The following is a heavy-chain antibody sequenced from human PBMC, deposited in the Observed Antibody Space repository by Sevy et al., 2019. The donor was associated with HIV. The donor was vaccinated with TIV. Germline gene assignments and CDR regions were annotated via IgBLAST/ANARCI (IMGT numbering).Heavy chain of an antibody. Sequence: GGSLRLSCTASGFTFSSYSMNWVRQAPGKGLEWVSYISSSSSTIYYADSVKGRFTISRDNAKNSLYLQMNSLRAEDTAVYYCASLMVYNDACDIWGQGTMVTVSS. J-gene: IGHJ3*02. V-gene: IGHV3-48*01. D-gene: IGHD2-8*01. CDR2: ISSSSSTI. CDR1: GFTFSSYS. CDR3: ASLMVYNDACDI.